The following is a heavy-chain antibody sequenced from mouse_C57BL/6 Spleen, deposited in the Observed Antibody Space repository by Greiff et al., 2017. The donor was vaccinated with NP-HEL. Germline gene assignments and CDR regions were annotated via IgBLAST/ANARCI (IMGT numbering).Heavy chain of an antibody. D-gene: IGHD1-1*01. CDR1: GYTFTSYG. CDR2: IYPRSGNP. CDR3: ARRKNYDSSRYFDY. J-gene: IGHJ2*01. Sequence: VHLVESGAELARPGASVKLSCKASGYTFTSYGISWVRQRTGQGLEWIGEIYPRSGNPSSNEKFRGKATLTADKSSSRAYMELRSLTAEDSAVYFCARRKNYDSSRYFDYWGQGTTLTVSS. V-gene: IGHV1-81*01.